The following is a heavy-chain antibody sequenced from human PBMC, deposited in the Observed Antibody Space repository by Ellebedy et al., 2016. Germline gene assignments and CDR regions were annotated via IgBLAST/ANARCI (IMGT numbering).Heavy chain of an antibody. D-gene: IGHD2-2*01. CDR2: IKSKINGGTT. J-gene: IGHJ4*02. V-gene: IGHV3-15*01. CDR1: GFTFSSAW. Sequence: GESLKISCAASGFTFSSAWMIWVRQSPGKGLEWIGRIKSKINGGTTDYAAPVEGRFSISRDDSKTTLYLQMNSLKIEDTAVYYCLWWGYQMPDYWGQGTLVTVSS. CDR3: LWWGYQMPDY.